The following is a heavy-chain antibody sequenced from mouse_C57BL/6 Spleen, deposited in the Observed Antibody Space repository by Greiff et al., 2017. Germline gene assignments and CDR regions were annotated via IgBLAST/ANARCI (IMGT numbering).Heavy chain of an antibody. CDR3: AIPTILTSFAY. J-gene: IGHJ3*01. V-gene: IGHV1-74*01. Sequence: QVQLKESGAELVKPGASVKVSCKASGYTFTSYWMHWVKQRPGQGLEWIGRIHPSDSDTNYNQKFEGKATLTVDKSSSTAYMQLSSLTSDDSAVYYCAIPTILTSFAYWGQGTLVTVSA. CDR1: GYTFTSYW. CDR2: IHPSDSDT. D-gene: IGHD2-5*01.